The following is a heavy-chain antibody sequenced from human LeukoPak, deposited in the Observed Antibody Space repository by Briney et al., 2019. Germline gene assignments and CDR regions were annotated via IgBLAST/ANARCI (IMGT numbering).Heavy chain of an antibody. CDR3: ARERQAGGTPFDY. D-gene: IGHD1-26*01. CDR1: GFTFSSYG. V-gene: IGHV3-30*03. CDR2: VGNDGKTK. J-gene: IGHJ4*02. Sequence: PGGSLRLSCAASGFTFSSYGMHWVRQAPGKGLEWVAVVGNDGKTKFYADSLKGRFTISRDNSKNTLYLQMNSLRDEDTAVYYCARERQAGGTPFDYWGQGSLITVSS.